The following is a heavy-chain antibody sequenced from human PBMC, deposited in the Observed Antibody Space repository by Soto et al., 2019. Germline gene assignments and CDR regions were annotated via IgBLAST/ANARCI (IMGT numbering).Heavy chain of an antibody. Sequence: QVQLVESGGGVVQPGRSLRLSCADSGFTFSSFSLHWVRQAPGKGLEWLALISYDGTNKYNADSVKGRFTISRDNPNNTLYLQLKSLRPDDTAVYYCARTTTVAGTPEFDYWGQGALVTVSS. D-gene: IGHD6-19*01. CDR2: ISYDGTNK. J-gene: IGHJ4*02. V-gene: IGHV3-30-3*01. CDR3: ARTTTVAGTPEFDY. CDR1: GFTFSSFS.